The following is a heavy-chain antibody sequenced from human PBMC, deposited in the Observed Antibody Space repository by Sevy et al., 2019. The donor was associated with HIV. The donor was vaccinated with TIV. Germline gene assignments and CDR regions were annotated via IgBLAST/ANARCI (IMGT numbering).Heavy chain of an antibody. D-gene: IGHD3-22*01. J-gene: IGHJ5*02. CDR1: GFTFSSYE. CDR3: ARKGGPYDIGFDP. CDR2: ISSSGTTI. Sequence: GGSLRLSCAASGFTFSSYEMTWVRQAPGKGLEWISSISSSGTTIYYGDSVEGRFTISRDNPKNSLYLQMNSQRAEDTAFYYCARKGGPYDIGFDPWGQGTLVTVSS. V-gene: IGHV3-48*03.